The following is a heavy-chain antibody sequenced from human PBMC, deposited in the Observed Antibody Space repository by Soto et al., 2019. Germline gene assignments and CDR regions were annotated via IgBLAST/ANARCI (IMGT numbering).Heavy chain of an antibody. D-gene: IGHD6-13*01. J-gene: IGHJ5*02. CDR3: ARHGAAAAVSWFDP. Sequence: SETLSLTCTVSGGSISSSSYYWGWIRQPPGKGLEWIGGIYYSGSTYYNPSLKSRVTISVDTSKNQFSLKLSSVTAADTAVYYCARHGAAAAVSWFDPWGQGTLVTVSS. CDR1: GGSISSSSYY. CDR2: IYYSGST. V-gene: IGHV4-39*01.